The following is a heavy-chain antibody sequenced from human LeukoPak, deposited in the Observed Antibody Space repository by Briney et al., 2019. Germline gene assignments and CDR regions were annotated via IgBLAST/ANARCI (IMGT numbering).Heavy chain of an antibody. Sequence: ASVKVSCKVSGYPLTELSIHWVRQAPGKGLEWMGGFDPEEGETIYAQKFRGRVTMTEDTSTDTTYMELSSLRSEDTAVYYCAPVDYYDPGNWFDPWGQGTLVTVSS. CDR3: APVDYYDPGNWFDP. CDR2: FDPEEGET. CDR1: GYPLTELS. V-gene: IGHV1-24*01. J-gene: IGHJ5*02. D-gene: IGHD3-22*01.